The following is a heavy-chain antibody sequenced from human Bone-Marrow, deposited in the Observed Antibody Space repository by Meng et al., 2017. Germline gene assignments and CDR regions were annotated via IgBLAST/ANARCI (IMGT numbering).Heavy chain of an antibody. J-gene: IGHJ4*02. V-gene: IGHV3-23*01. D-gene: IGHD5-12*01. CDR2: ISGSGGST. Sequence: GGSLRLSCAASGFTFSSYAMSWVRQAPGKGLEWVSAISGSGGSTYYADSVKGRFTICRDNSKNTLYLQMNSLRAEDTAVYYCAKDWENSGYDWGTYYFDYWGQGTLVTVSS. CDR1: GFTFSSYA. CDR3: AKDWENSGYDWGTYYFDY.